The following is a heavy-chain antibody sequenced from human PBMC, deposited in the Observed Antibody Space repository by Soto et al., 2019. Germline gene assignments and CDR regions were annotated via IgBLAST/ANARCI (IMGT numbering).Heavy chain of an antibody. V-gene: IGHV6-1*01. D-gene: IGHD1-1*01. CDR3: ARGSWDDVSGHYYMDV. J-gene: IGHJ6*03. Sequence: SQTLSLTCDISGDSVSSNSAGWKCIRQSPSRGLEWLGRTYYKSKWYYTYAASVKSRITVSPDTSKNQFSLQLTSVTPEDTAVYYCARGSWDDVSGHYYMDVWDKGTTVTVSS. CDR2: TYYKSKWYY. CDR1: GDSVSSNSAG.